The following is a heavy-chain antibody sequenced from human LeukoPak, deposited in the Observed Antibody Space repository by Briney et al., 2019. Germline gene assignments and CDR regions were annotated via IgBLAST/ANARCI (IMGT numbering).Heavy chain of an antibody. Sequence: SETLSLTCAVYGGSFSGYYWSWIRQPPGKGLEWIGEINHSGSTNYNPSLKSRVTISVDTSKNQFSLKLSSVTAADTAVYYCRGWYSYGPGTSFDYWGQGTLVTVSS. J-gene: IGHJ4*02. D-gene: IGHD5-18*01. CDR2: INHSGST. CDR1: GGSFSGYY. CDR3: RGWYSYGPGTSFDY. V-gene: IGHV4-34*01.